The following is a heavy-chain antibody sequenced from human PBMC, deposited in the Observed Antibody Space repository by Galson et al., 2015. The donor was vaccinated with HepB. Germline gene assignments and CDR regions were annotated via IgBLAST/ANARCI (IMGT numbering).Heavy chain of an antibody. V-gene: IGHV4-39*01. CDR3: ARHVAAAAGRGDY. D-gene: IGHD6-13*01. Sequence: TLSLTCTVSGGSISSSSYYWGWIRQPPGKGPEWIGSISYSGSTHYNPSLKSRVTISVDTSNNQFSVKLTSVTAADTAVYFCARHVAAAAGRGDYWGQGTLVTVSS. J-gene: IGHJ4*02. CDR1: GGSISSSSYY. CDR2: ISYSGST.